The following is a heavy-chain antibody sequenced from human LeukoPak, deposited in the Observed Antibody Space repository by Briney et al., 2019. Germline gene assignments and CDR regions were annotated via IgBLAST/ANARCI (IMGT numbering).Heavy chain of an antibody. Sequence: SETLSLTCTVSGDSISSYYWSWVRQPPGKGLEWVGYIYYSGSTNYNPSRKSRVTISVETSTHQSSLKLSSVTAADTAVYYCTRSHMTTVTTYYYFGMDVWGQGTTVTVSS. CDR2: IYYSGST. V-gene: IGHV4-59*01. D-gene: IGHD4-17*01. CDR3: TRSHMTTVTTYYYFGMDV. J-gene: IGHJ6*02. CDR1: GDSISSYY.